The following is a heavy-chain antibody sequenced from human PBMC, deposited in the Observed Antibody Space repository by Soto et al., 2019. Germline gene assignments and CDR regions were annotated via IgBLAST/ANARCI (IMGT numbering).Heavy chain of an antibody. J-gene: IGHJ3*02. D-gene: IGHD3-3*01. CDR3: ARGGGVGVAGSAAFDM. V-gene: IGHV1-2*02. Sequence: QLHLVQSGAVVKKPGASVTVSCSASGYPVTAYYMHWVRQAPGRGLELMGGINPATGAAKYTKTFQGRVTMTRDTSTSTVFMELSGLTSEAPAVFYWARGGGVGVAGSAAFDMWGQGTLVTVSS. CDR1: GYPVTAYY. CDR2: INPATGAA.